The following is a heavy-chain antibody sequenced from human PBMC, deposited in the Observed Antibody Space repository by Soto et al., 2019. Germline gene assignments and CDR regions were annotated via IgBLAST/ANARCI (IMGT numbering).Heavy chain of an antibody. J-gene: IGHJ2*01. D-gene: IGHD3-3*01. V-gene: IGHV3-23*01. CDR1: GFSLREYA. CDR3: AKAGGVYWYFDV. Sequence: VGSLRLSCAASGFSLREYAMSWVRQAPGRGLEWVSSISGSAISGRGGNTYYADSVRGRFTISRDTSRNTLFLHLSSVAAEDTAVYFCAKAGGVYWYFDVWGRGTLVTVSS. CDR2: ISGRGGNT.